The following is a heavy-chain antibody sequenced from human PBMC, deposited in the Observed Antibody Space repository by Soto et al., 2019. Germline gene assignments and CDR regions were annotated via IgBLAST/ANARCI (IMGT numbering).Heavy chain of an antibody. V-gene: IGHV1-8*02. CDR3: ARNRRDTGDFGY. D-gene: IGHD7-27*01. CDR1: GYTFTTYD. Sequence: QVQLVQSGAEVKKPGASVKVSCKASGYTFTTYDVNWMRQATGQGPEWLGWMNPYNGDTGYAQKFQGRVTLTRDTSMNTAYLELSSLTYEDTAVYYCARNRRDTGDFGYWGQGALVTGSS. CDR2: MNPYNGDT. J-gene: IGHJ4*02.